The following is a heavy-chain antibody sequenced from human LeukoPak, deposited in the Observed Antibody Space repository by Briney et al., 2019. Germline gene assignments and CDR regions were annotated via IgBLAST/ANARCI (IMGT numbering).Heavy chain of an antibody. CDR2: IYPGDSDI. D-gene: IGHD5-24*01. V-gene: IGHV5-51*01. Sequence: GGYLKISCKGSGYILTSYWLGWVRPMPGKGLEWMGVIYPGDSDIRYSPSFQGQVTISADKSNSTAYLQWSSLKASDTAMYYCARRDGYNSFDYWGQGTLVTVSS. CDR3: ARRDGYNSFDY. CDR1: GYILTSYW. J-gene: IGHJ4*02.